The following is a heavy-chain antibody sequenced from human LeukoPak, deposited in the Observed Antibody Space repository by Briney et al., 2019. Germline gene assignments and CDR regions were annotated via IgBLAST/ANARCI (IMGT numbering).Heavy chain of an antibody. CDR1: GYSFSSHG. D-gene: IGHD5-18*01. CDR3: GRSGYRYSYDFDYYMDV. V-gene: IGHV1-18*01. Sequence: ASVKVSCRASGYSFSSHGISWVRQAPGQGLEWMGRISVYNGNTNYAERFQGRVTMTTDTSTNTAYKELRSLRSDDTTAYYCGRSGYRYSYDFDYYMDVWGKGTTITVSS. CDR2: ISVYNGNT. J-gene: IGHJ6*03.